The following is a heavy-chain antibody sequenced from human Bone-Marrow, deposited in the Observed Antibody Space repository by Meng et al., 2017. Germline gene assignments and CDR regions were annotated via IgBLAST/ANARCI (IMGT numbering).Heavy chain of an antibody. J-gene: IGHJ4*02. V-gene: IGHV3-47*01. D-gene: IGHD3-22*01. CDR1: GFAFSSYA. Sequence: GESLKISCAASGFAFSSYALHWVRRAPGKGLEWVSAIGAGGDTYYADSVMGRFTISRDNAKKSLYLHMNSLIAEDTAVYYCARDFSPIPPNYYDSSGYSEPFDYWGQGTPVTVSS. CDR2: IGAGGDT. CDR3: ARDFSPIPPNYYDSSGYSEPFDY.